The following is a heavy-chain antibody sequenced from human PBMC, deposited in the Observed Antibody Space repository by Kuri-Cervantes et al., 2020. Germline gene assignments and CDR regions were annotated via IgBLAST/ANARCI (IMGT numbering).Heavy chain of an antibody. V-gene: IGHV4-34*01. CDR1: GGSFSDYF. J-gene: IGHJ4*02. CDR2: IDHTGTT. CDR3: ARGIDRALSWRTIAVAGVGFDY. Sequence: SETLSLTCAVYGGSFSDYFWIWIRQSPGKGLEWIGEIDHTGTTNYNPSLKSRVSMSVDTSKNQFSLKMSSVTAADTAVYYCARGIDRALSWRTIAVAGVGFDYRGQGTLVTVSS. D-gene: IGHD6-19*01.